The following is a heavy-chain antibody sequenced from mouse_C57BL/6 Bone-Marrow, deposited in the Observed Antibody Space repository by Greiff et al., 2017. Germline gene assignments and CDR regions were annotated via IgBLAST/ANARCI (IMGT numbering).Heavy chain of an antibody. CDR1: GYTFTSYW. CDR3: ARYEDGYDGAWFAY. D-gene: IGHD2-2*01. J-gene: IGHJ3*01. V-gene: IGHV1-53*01. Sequence: QVQLQQPGTELVKPGASVKLSCKASGYTFTSYWMHWVKQRPGQGLEWIGNINPSNGGTNYNEKVKSKATLTVDKSSSTAYMQLSSLTSEDAAVYYCARYEDGYDGAWFAYWGQGTLVTVSA. CDR2: INPSNGGT.